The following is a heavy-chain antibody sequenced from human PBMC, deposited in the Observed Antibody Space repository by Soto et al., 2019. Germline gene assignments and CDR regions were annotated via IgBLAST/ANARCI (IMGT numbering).Heavy chain of an antibody. Sequence: EVQLVESGGGLVKPGGSLRLSCTASGFTFTNAWMSWVRQAPGKGLEWVGRIKGETDGATTDYAAPVKGRFTISRADSTNTLYLHMNSLKTEDTAVYYCTRTILQWFGESDWGQGTLVTVSS. J-gene: IGHJ4*02. CDR3: TRTILQWFGESD. D-gene: IGHD3-10*01. CDR1: GFTFTNAW. V-gene: IGHV3-15*01. CDR2: IKGETDGATT.